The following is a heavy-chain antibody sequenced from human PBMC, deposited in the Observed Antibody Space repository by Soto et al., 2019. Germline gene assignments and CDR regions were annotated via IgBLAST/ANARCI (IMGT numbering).Heavy chain of an antibody. D-gene: IGHD2-2*02. CDR1: GFTFSSYA. CDR2: ISGSGGST. V-gene: IGHV3-23*01. J-gene: IGHJ4*02. CDR3: AKAPGSYCSSTSCYTPVYFDY. Sequence: EVQLLESGGGLVQPGGSLRLSCAASGFTFSSYAMSWVRQAPGKGLEWVSAISGSGGSTYYADSVKGRFTISRNNSKNTLYLQMNSLRAEDTAVYYCAKAPGSYCSSTSCYTPVYFDYWGQGTLVTVSS.